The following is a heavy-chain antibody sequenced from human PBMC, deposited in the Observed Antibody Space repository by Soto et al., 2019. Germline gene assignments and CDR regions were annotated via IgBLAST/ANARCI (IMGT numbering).Heavy chain of an antibody. CDR2: IWYDGSNK. CDR3: ARDRGGGFGRGFDY. D-gene: IGHD3-10*01. CDR1: GFTFSSYG. Sequence: VQLVESGGGVVQPGRSLRLSCAASGFTFSSYGMHWVRQAPGKGLEWVAVIWYDGSNKYYADSVKGRFTISRDNSKNTLYLQMNSLRAEDTAVYYCARDRGGGFGRGFDYWGQGTLVTVSS. J-gene: IGHJ4*02. V-gene: IGHV3-33*01.